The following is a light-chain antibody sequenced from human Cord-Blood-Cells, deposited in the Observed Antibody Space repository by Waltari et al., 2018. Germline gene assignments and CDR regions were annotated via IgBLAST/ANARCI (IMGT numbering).Light chain of an antibody. J-gene: IGLJ3*02. V-gene: IGLV2-23*01. CDR2: EGS. CDR1: SSDVGRYNL. CDR3: CSYAGSSV. Sequence: QSALTQPASVSGSPGQSITISCTGTSSDVGRYNLVSWYKQHPGKAPKLMIYEGSKRPSGVSNRFSGSKSGNTASLTISGLQAEDEADYYCCSYAGSSVFGGGTKLTVL.